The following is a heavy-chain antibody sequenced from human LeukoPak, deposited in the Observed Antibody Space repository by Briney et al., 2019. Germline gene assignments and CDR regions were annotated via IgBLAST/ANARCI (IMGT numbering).Heavy chain of an antibody. D-gene: IGHD6-6*01. J-gene: IGHJ3*02. Sequence: GASVKVSCKASGGTFSSYAISWVRQAPGQGLEWMGGIIPIFGTANYAQKFQGRVTITTDESTSTAYMELSSLRSEDTAVYYCATSIAAADAFDIRGQGTMVTVSS. CDR2: IIPIFGTA. CDR1: GGTFSSYA. V-gene: IGHV1-69*05. CDR3: ATSIAAADAFDI.